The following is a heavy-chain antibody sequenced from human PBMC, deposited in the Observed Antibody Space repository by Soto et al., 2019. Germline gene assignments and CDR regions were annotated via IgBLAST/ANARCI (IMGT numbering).Heavy chain of an antibody. CDR2: IKDDGGDE. CDR1: GFTFSPYW. Sequence: EVQLVESGGGLVQPGGSLRLYCAVSGFTFSPYWMSWVRQAPGKGLQWVAIIKDDGGDEHYLEAVRGRFTISRDNAKKSLYLAMDSLRVEDTAVYYCAGGSGWISDSWGQGTLVTVSS. D-gene: IGHD6-19*01. CDR3: AGGSGWISDS. J-gene: IGHJ4*02. V-gene: IGHV3-7*05.